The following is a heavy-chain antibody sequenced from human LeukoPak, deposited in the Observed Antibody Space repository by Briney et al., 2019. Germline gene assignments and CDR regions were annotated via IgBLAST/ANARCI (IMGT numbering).Heavy chain of an antibody. D-gene: IGHD6-19*01. J-gene: IGHJ4*02. V-gene: IGHV3-21*01. Sequence: GGSLRLSCAASGFTFSSYSMNWVRQAPGKGLEWVSSISSSSSYIYYADSVKGRFTISRDNAKNSLYLQMNSLRVEDTAVYYCAKVRWDNSGWYYSDSWGQGTLVTVSS. CDR1: GFTFSSYS. CDR3: AKVRWDNSGWYYSDS. CDR2: ISSSSSYI.